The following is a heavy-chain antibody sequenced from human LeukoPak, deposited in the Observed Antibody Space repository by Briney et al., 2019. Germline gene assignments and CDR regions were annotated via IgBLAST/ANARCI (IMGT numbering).Heavy chain of an antibody. D-gene: IGHD5-24*01. CDR1: GFTFSSYG. J-gene: IGHJ4*02. CDR3: AKDDRWLQFCC. CDR2: IIPSGHTT. V-gene: IGHV3-23*01. Sequence: QTGGSLRLSCAASGFTFSSYGMHWVRQAPGKGLEWVSGIIPSGHTTYYADSVRGRFTISRDNSRNTVYLQMNSLRAEDTAVYYCAKDDRWLQFCCWGQGTLVTVSA.